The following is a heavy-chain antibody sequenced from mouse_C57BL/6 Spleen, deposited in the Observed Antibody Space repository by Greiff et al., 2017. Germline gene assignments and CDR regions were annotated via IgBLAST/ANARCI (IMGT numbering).Heavy chain of an antibody. J-gene: IGHJ3*01. CDR3: ARDVDGYYGAWFAY. V-gene: IGHV3-6*01. D-gene: IGHD2-3*01. Sequence: VQLKESGPGLVKPSQSLSLTCSVTGYSITSGYYWNWIRQFPGNKLEWMGYISYDGSNNYNPSLKNRISITRDTSKNQFFLKLNSVTTEDTATYYCARDVDGYYGAWFAYWGQGTLVTVSA. CDR1: GYSITSGYY. CDR2: ISYDGSN.